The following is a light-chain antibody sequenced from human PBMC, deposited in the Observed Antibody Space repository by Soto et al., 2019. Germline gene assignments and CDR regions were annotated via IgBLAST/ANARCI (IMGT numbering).Light chain of an antibody. CDR2: KIS. V-gene: IGKV2-24*01. CDR1: QSLVHIDGNTY. CDR3: MQATPSYT. Sequence: DIVLTQTRLSSPVTLGQPASISCRSSQSLVHIDGNTYFNWLQQRPGQPPRLLIYKISNRFPGVPDIFSGRGAGTYFTLKISRVESEDVGVYYCMQATPSYTFGQGTRLEIK. J-gene: IGKJ2*01.